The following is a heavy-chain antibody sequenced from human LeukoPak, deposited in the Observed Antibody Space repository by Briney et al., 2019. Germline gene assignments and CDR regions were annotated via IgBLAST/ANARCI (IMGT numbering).Heavy chain of an antibody. J-gene: IGHJ4*02. CDR3: ARGPPACSTNCYGYLDY. CDR2: IYSGGDT. CDR1: GFTVSGNY. V-gene: IGHV3-53*01. D-gene: IGHD2-2*01. Sequence: PGGSPRLSCAASGFTVSGNYMSRVRQAPGKGLEWISLIYSGGDTYYPDSVRGRFTISRDNSKNTLYLQMNSLRAEDTAVYYCARGPPACSTNCYGYLDYWGQGTLVTVSS.